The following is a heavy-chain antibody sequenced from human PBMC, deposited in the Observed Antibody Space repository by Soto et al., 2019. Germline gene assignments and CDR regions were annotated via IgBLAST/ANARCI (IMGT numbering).Heavy chain of an antibody. V-gene: IGHV3-30-3*01. Sequence: GGSLRLSCAGSGFTFTSYEMHWVRQAPGKGLEWVAIISYDGGNKYYADSVKGRFTMSRDNSKNTLDLQMNSLRFGDTAVYYCARRSTLSSHCIDVWGQGTPGTFSS. CDR2: ISYDGGNK. J-gene: IGHJ6*02. CDR1: GFTFTSYE. D-gene: IGHD1-26*01. CDR3: ARRSTLSSHCIDV.